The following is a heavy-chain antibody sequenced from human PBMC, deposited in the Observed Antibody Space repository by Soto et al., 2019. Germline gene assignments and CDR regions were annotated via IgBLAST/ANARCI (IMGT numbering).Heavy chain of an antibody. V-gene: IGHV3-7*03. CDR2: INPGGSDK. J-gene: IGHJ4*02. Sequence: EVQLVESGGGLVQPGGSLRLSCAASGFIFTNYWMNWVRQAPGTGLEWVANINPGGSDKRYVDSVKGRFTISRDNAKNSVYLQMNSLRDDDTAVYYCASSRSSVGAPGRFIEYWGQGYLVTVSS. CDR3: ASSRSSVGAPGRFIEY. CDR1: GFIFTNYW. D-gene: IGHD1-26*01.